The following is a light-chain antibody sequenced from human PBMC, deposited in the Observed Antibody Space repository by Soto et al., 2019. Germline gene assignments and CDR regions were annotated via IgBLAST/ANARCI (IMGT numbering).Light chain of an antibody. CDR1: SSDVGVYAY. CDR3: SSYAGNNNRV. CDR2: EVS. V-gene: IGLV2-8*01. Sequence: HSVLTQPPSASGSTGQSVTISCTGASSDVGVYAYVSWYQQHPGKAPKLMIYEVSKRPSGVPDRFSGSKSGNTASLTVSGLQAEDEADYYCSSYAGNNNRVFGTGTKVTVL. J-gene: IGLJ1*01.